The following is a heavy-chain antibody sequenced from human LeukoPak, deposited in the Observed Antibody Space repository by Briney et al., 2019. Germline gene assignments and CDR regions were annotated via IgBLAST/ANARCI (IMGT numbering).Heavy chain of an antibody. V-gene: IGHV1-24*01. J-gene: IGHJ4*02. CDR1: GYTLTELS. D-gene: IGHD6-13*01. CDR2: FDSEDGET. CDR3: ATDRMWYSSSWYYFDY. Sequence: ASVKVSCKVSGYTLTELSMHWVRQAPGKGLEWMGGFDSEDGETIYAQKFQGRVTMTEDTSTDTAYMELSSLRSEDTAVYYCATDRMWYSSSWYYFDYWGQGTLVTVSS.